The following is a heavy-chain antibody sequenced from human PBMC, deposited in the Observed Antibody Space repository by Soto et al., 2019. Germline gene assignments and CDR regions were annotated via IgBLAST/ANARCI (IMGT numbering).Heavy chain of an antibody. J-gene: IGHJ4*02. CDR3: AKSATVPAAIAY. CDR1: GYTLTELS. D-gene: IGHD2-2*02. V-gene: IGHV1-24*01. Sequence: GASVKVSCKVSGYTLTELSMHWVRQAPGRGLEWMGGFDPEDGETIYAQKFQGRVTMTEDTSTDTVYMDLSSLRSEDTAVYYCAKSATVPAAIAYWGQGTLVTVSS. CDR2: FDPEDGET.